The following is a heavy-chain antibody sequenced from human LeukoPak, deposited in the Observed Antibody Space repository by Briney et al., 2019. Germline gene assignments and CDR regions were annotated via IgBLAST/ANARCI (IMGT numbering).Heavy chain of an antibody. CDR3: ARGSVQLWLRDTYYYMDV. J-gene: IGHJ6*03. CDR1: GFTFDDYA. CDR2: INWNGRIT. D-gene: IGHD5-18*01. Sequence: GGSLRLSCAASGFTFDDYAMNWVRHVPGRGLEWVSGINWNGRITEYADSVKDRFTISRQNTKNSLYLYMNNLGGEDTALYFCARGSVQLWLRDTYYYMDVWVKGTTVTVSS. V-gene: IGHV3-20*04.